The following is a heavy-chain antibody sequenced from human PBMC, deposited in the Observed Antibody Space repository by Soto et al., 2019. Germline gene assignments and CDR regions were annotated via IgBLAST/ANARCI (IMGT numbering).Heavy chain of an antibody. CDR1: GYTFTGYY. CDR3: ARDKAATNLSYYYNVMDI. V-gene: IGHV1-2*02. D-gene: IGHD2-15*01. J-gene: IGHJ6*02. Sequence: QVQLVQSGAEVKKPGASVKVSCKASGYTFTGYYMHWVRQAPGQGLEWMGWINADSGGTKYAQKFQGRVTMTSDTSSRTAYMELNNLRSDDTAVYYCARDKAATNLSYYYNVMDIWGQGTTVTVSS. CDR2: INADSGGT.